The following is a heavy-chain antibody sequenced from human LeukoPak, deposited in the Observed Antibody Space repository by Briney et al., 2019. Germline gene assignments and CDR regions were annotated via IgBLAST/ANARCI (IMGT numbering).Heavy chain of an antibody. CDR2: IFSNDEK. V-gene: IGHV2-26*01. Sequence: SGPTLVNPTETLTVTCTVSGFSLSNARMGVSWIRQPPGKALEWLAHIFSNDEKSYSTSLKSRLTISKDTSKSQVVLTMTNMDPVDTATYYCARSGSYHNWFDPWGQGTLVTVSS. CDR3: ARSGSYHNWFDP. CDR1: GFSLSNARMG. J-gene: IGHJ5*02. D-gene: IGHD1-26*01.